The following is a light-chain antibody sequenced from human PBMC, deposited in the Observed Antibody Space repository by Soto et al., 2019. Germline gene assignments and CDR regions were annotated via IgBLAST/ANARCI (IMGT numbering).Light chain of an antibody. CDR1: QSVSSY. Sequence: IVLTQSPGTLSLSPGERATLSCRASQSVSSYLAWYQQKPGQAPRLLIFDASNRATGIPARFSGSGSGTDFTLTISSLEPEDSAVYYCQQGSKWPATIGQGTRLEI. CDR2: DAS. J-gene: IGKJ5*01. CDR3: QQGSKWPAT. V-gene: IGKV3-11*01.